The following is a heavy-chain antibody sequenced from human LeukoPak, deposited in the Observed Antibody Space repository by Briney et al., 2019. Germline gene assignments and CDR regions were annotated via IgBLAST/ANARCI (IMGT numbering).Heavy chain of an antibody. CDR2: IYYSGST. CDR3: ARHVGSSSWQNFDY. Sequence: SETLSLTCTVSGGSISSDYWSWIRQPPGKGLEWIGYIYYSGSTNYNPSLKSRVTISVDTSKNQFSLKLSSVTAADTAVYYCARHVGSSSWQNFDYWGQGTLVTVSS. D-gene: IGHD6-13*01. J-gene: IGHJ4*02. CDR1: GGSISSDY. V-gene: IGHV4-59*08.